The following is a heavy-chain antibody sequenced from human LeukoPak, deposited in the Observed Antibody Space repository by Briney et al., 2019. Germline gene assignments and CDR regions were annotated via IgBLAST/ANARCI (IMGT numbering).Heavy chain of an antibody. J-gene: IGHJ6*03. CDR1: GDSILNYY. Sequence: SETLSLTCTVSGDSILNYYWSWIRQPPGKGLEWIGYIHSSGSTNYNPSLKSRVTISVDTSKNQFSLKLSSVTAADTAVFYCARVESTPYYYYMDFWGKGTTLTVSS. CDR3: ARVESTPYYYYMDF. D-gene: IGHD3-3*01. CDR2: IHSSGST. V-gene: IGHV4-59*01.